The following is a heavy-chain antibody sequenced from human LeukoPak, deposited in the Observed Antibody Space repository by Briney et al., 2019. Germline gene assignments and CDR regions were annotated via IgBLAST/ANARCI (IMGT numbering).Heavy chain of an antibody. CDR1: GGSLSSGTYF. Sequence: SETLSLTCTVSGGSLSSGTYFWSWIRQPPGKGLEWIGYIYYSGSTNYNPSLKSRVTISVDTSKNQFSLKLSSVTAADTAVYYCARALTFGGVIDWGFWGQGTLVTVSS. D-gene: IGHD3-16*02. J-gene: IGHJ4*02. CDR2: IYYSGST. CDR3: ARALTFGGVIDWGF. V-gene: IGHV4-61*01.